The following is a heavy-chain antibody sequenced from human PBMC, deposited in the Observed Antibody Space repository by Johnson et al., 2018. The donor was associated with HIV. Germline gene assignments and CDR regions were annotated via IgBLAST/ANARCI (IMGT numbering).Heavy chain of an antibody. J-gene: IGHJ3*02. Sequence: VQLVESGGGLVQQGGSLRLSCAASGFTVSNNYMSWVRQAPGKGLEWVSVFHSCGSTHYADTVKVRFTFSRDNSKTTLYLQLNSLRVEETAVYYCSRDFGYYYGRWAFDIWGQGTMVTVSS. CDR2: FHSCGST. CDR3: SRDFGYYYGRWAFDI. V-gene: IGHV3-66*01. D-gene: IGHD3-10*01. CDR1: GFTVSNNY.